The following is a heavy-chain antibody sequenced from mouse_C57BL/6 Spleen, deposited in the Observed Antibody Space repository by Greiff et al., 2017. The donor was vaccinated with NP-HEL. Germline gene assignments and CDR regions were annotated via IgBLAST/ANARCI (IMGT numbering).Heavy chain of an antibody. CDR2: IWSDGST. D-gene: IGHD1-1*01. V-gene: IGHV2-6-1*01. Sequence: QVQLKESGPGLVAPSQSLSITCTVSGFSLTSYGVHWVRQPPGKGLEWLVVIWSDGSTTYNSALKSRLSISKDNSKSQVFLKMNSLQTDDTAMYYCARHGDYYGSSYEGYFDVWGTGTTVTVSS. CDR3: ARHGDYYGSSYEGYFDV. CDR1: GFSLTSYG. J-gene: IGHJ1*03.